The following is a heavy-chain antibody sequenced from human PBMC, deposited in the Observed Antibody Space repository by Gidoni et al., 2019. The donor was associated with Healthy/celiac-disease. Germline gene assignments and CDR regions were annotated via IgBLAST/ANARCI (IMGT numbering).Heavy chain of an antibody. CDR1: GGSISSYY. CDR3: ARGTSGRDGYSIDY. CDR2: IYYSGST. D-gene: IGHD4-4*01. J-gene: IGHJ4*02. V-gene: IGHV4-59*01. Sequence: QVQLQESGPGLVKPSETLSLTCTVSGGSISSYYWSWIRQPPGKGLEWIGYIYYSGSTNYNPSLKSRVTISVDTSKNQFSLKLSSVTAADTAVYYCARGTSGRDGYSIDYWGQGTLVTVSS.